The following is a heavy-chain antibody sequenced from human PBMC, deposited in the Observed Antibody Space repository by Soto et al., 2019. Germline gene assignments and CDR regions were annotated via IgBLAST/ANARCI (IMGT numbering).Heavy chain of an antibody. CDR3: AHPGHYALLTFDL. CDR2: IYWDDDK. J-gene: IGHJ4*02. V-gene: IGHV2-5*02. CDR1: GFSLSTYDMG. Sequence: QITLKESGPTLVRPAQPLTLTCDFSGFSLSTYDMGVAWIRQPPGKALEWLALIYWDDDKRYSPSLKDRLAISKDTSSIQVVLTITNMDPGDTSTYFCAHPGHYALLTFDLWGPGTLVTASS. D-gene: IGHD4-17*01.